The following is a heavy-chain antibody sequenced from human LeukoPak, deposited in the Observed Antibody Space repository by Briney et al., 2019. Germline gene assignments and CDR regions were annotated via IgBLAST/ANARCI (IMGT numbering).Heavy chain of an antibody. CDR2: INHSGST. V-gene: IGHV4-34*01. Sequence: PSETLSLTCAVYGGSFSGYYWSWIRQPPGKGLEWIGEINHSGSTNYNPSLEGRVTISVDTSKNQFSLTLSSVTAADTAVYYCARGLRYPDYWGQGTLVTVSS. CDR1: GGSFSGYY. J-gene: IGHJ4*02. CDR3: ARGLRYPDY. D-gene: IGHD1-14*01.